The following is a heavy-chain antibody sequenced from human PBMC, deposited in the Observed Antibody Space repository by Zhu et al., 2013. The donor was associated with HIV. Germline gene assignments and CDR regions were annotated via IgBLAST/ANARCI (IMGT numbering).Heavy chain of an antibody. CDR3: AREHRDYYLDV. CDR2: MNPKSGNA. J-gene: IGHJ6*03. CDR1: GYSFIGND. Sequence: QVQLVQSGAEVRKPGTSVKVSCKASGYSFIGNDLNWIRLTTGQGLEWMGWMNPKSGNAVLPQRFQARVTFTSDTSINTAYMELSGLKSEDSAVYFCAREHRDYYLDVWGKGTTVTVSS. V-gene: IGHV1-8*01.